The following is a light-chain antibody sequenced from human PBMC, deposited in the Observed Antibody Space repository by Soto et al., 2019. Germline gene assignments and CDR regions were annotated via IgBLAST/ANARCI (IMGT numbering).Light chain of an antibody. CDR3: SSYAGSQKDWL. CDR2: DVD. V-gene: IGLV2-11*01. J-gene: IGLJ3*02. CDR1: ISDIDVYNY. Sequence: QSALTQPHSVSGSPGQSVTISCTGTISDIDVYNYVSWYQQHPGKAPKLMIYDVDKRPSGVPDRFFGSKTGNTASLTISGLQADDEADYYCSSYAGSQKDWLFGGGTQLTVL.